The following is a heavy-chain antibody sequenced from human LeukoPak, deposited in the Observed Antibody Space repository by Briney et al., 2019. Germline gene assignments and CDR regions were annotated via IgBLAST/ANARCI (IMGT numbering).Heavy chain of an antibody. D-gene: IGHD3-22*01. V-gene: IGHV3-30*04. CDR3: ARDRRMDYYDSSGYYGGTTSGMDV. CDR1: GFTFSSYA. CDR2: ISYDGRNK. Sequence: GGGLRPSCAASGFTFSSYAMHWVRPGPGQGGEWGAVISYDGRNKKYADSVKGRFTISRDNSKNTLYLQMNSLRAEDTAVYYCARDRRMDYYDSSGYYGGTTSGMDVWGKGTTVTVSS. J-gene: IGHJ6*03.